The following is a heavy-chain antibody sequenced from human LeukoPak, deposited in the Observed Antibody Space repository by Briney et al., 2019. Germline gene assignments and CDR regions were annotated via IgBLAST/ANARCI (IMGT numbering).Heavy chain of an antibody. CDR1: GGTFSSYA. D-gene: IGHD6-13*01. J-gene: IGHJ6*03. CDR2: TIPIFGTA. Sequence: ASVKVSCKASGGTFSSYAISWVRQAPGQGLEWMGGTIPIFGTANYAQKFQGRVTITTDESTSTAYMELSSLRSEDTAVYYCARARAAGYYYYYYMDVWGKGTTVTVSS. CDR3: ARARAAGYYYYYYMDV. V-gene: IGHV1-69*05.